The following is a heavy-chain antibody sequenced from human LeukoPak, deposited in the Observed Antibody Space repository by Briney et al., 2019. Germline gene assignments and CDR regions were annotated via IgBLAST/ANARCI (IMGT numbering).Heavy chain of an antibody. CDR2: INNSGST. V-gene: IGHV4-34*01. Sequence: PSETLSLTCAVYGVSFSGYYWSWIRQPPGKGLEWLGEINNSGSTNYNPSLKSRVTISVDTSKNQFSLKLSSVTAADTAVYYCARDADYGDYVPAGWYFDLWGRGTLVTVSS. J-gene: IGHJ2*01. CDR1: GVSFSGYY. D-gene: IGHD4-17*01. CDR3: ARDADYGDYVPAGWYFDL.